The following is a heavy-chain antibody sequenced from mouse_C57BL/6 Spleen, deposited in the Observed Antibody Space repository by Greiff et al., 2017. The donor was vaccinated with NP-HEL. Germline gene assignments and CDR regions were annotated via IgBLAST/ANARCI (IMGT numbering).Heavy chain of an antibody. J-gene: IGHJ1*03. D-gene: IGHD2-3*01. Sequence: QVQLQQPGTELVKPGASVKLSCKASGYTFTSYWMHWVKQRPGQGLEWIGNINPSNGGTNYNEKFKSKATLTVDKSSSTAYMQLSSLTSEDSAVYYCARKIYDGYYEYFDVWGTGTTVTVSS. CDR2: INPSNGGT. V-gene: IGHV1-53*01. CDR1: GYTFTSYW. CDR3: ARKIYDGYYEYFDV.